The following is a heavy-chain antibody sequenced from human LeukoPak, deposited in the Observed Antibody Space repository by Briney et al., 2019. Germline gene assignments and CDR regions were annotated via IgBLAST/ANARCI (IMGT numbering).Heavy chain of an antibody. CDR1: GFTFSSYG. CDR3: ARDGGLYSMVRGADYNYFDY. D-gene: IGHD3-10*01. J-gene: IGHJ4*02. V-gene: IGHV3-30*02. CDR2: IRYDGGNT. Sequence: GGSLRLSCAASGFTFSSYGMHWVRQAPGKGLEWVGFIRYDGGNTYHGDSVKGRFTISRDNSKNTLYLQMNSLRAEDTAVYYCARDGGLYSMVRGADYNYFDYWGQGTLVTVSS.